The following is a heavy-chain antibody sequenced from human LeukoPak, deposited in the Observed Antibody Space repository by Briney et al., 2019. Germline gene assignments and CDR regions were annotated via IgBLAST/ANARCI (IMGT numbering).Heavy chain of an antibody. V-gene: IGHV3-21*01. CDR1: GFTFSSYS. Sequence: PGGSLRLSCAASGFTFSSYSMNWVRQAPGKVLEWVSSTSSSSSYIYYADSVKGRFTISRDNAKNSLYLQMNSLRAEDTAVYYCARDHSGWYYFDYWGQGTLVTVSS. D-gene: IGHD6-19*01. CDR3: ARDHSGWYYFDY. J-gene: IGHJ4*02. CDR2: TSSSSSYI.